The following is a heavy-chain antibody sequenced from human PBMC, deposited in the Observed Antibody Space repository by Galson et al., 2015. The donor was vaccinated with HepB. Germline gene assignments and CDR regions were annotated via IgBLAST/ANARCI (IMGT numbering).Heavy chain of an antibody. Sequence: SCKVSGYTLTELSMHWVRQAPGKGLEGMGGFDPEDGETIYAQKFQGRVTMTEDTSTDTAYMELSSLRSEDTAVYYCATDHLAVAGQVRDYWGQGTLVTVSS. J-gene: IGHJ4*02. CDR2: FDPEDGET. V-gene: IGHV1-24*01. D-gene: IGHD6-19*01. CDR3: ATDHLAVAGQVRDY. CDR1: GYTLTELS.